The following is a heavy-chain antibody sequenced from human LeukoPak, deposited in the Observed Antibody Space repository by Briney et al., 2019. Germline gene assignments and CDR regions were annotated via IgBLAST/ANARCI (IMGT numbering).Heavy chain of an antibody. CDR3: AIRSAAGYYYYMDV. CDR1: GGSFSGYY. V-gene: IGHV4-34*01. J-gene: IGHJ6*03. Sequence: SETLSLTCAVYGGSFSGYYWSWIRQPPGKGLEWIGEINHSGGTNYNPSLKSRVTISVDTSKNQFSLKLSSVTAADTAVYYCAIRSAAGYYYYMDVWGKGTTVTVSS. CDR2: INHSGGT. D-gene: IGHD6-13*01.